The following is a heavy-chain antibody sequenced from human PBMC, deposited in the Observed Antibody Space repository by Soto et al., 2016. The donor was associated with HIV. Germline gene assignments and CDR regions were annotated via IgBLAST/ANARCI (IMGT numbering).Heavy chain of an antibody. J-gene: IGHJ4*02. D-gene: IGHD2-15*01. Sequence: EVHLLESGRGLVQSGGSLRLSCAVSGLTFSNYAMSWVRQAPGKGLEWVSGISAGGGSTYYADLVKGRFTISRDNFKNTLYLQMNSLRAEDTAVYYCAKWAYCSGGTCSEASPLDYWGQGILVTVSS. CDR3: AKWAYCSGGTCSEASPLDY. V-gene: IGHV3-23*01. CDR1: GLTFSNYA. CDR2: ISAGGGST.